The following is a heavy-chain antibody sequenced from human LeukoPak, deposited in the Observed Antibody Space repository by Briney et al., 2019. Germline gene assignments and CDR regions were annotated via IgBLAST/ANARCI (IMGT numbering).Heavy chain of an antibody. CDR2: INTNTGNP. D-gene: IGHD2-15*01. CDR3: ARRAHCSGGSCYGDY. CDR1: GYTFTSYA. J-gene: IGHJ4*02. V-gene: IGHV7-4-1*02. Sequence: ASVKVSCKASGYTFTSYAMNWVRQAPGQGLEWMGWINTNTGNPTYAQGFTGRFVFSLDTSVSTAYLQISGLKAEDTAVYYCARRAHCSGGSCYGDYWGQGTLVTVSS.